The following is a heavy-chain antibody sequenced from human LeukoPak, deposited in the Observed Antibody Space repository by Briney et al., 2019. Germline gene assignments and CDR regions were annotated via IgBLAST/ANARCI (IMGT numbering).Heavy chain of an antibody. CDR3: AKQGIAATQVH. D-gene: IGHD2-15*01. Sequence: GGSLRLSCAASGFTSSSYDMSWVHQAPGKALEWVSGISGSGGSTYYADSVKGRFTISRDNSKNTLYLQMNSLRAEDTAVYYCAKQGIAATQVHWGQGTLVTVSS. CDR1: GFTSSSYD. J-gene: IGHJ1*01. V-gene: IGHV3-23*01. CDR2: ISGSGGST.